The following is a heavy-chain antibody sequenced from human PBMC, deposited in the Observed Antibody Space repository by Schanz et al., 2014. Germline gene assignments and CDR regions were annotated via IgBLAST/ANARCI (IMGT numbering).Heavy chain of an antibody. J-gene: IGHJ6*03. CDR3: ARDSNCEDGGAFCNYYYACMDV. Sequence: QVQLQESGPGLVKPSGTLSLTCAVSGGSISSSDWWSWVRQPPGKGLEWIGEIYHPGSTNYNPSPKKRVTISVDTSKNQFSLKLSSVPAADTAVYYCARDSNCEDGGAFCNYYYACMDVWGKGTTVTVSS. CDR1: GGSISSSDW. V-gene: IGHV4-4*02. CDR2: IYHPGST. D-gene: IGHD4-4*01.